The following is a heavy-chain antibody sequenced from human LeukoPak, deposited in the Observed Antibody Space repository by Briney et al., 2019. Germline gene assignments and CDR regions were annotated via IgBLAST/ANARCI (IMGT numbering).Heavy chain of an antibody. J-gene: IGHJ4*02. V-gene: IGHV6-1*01. CDR1: GDSVSNNNVA. CDR2: TYYRSNWHS. CDR3: ARRISGGCLDY. D-gene: IGHD6-19*01. Sequence: SQTLSLTCAISGDSVSNNNVAWHWIRQSPSRGLGWLGRTYYRSNWHSVYAVSVKSRISINADTSKNQFSLKLSSVTAADTAVYYCARRISGGCLDYWGQGTLVTVSS.